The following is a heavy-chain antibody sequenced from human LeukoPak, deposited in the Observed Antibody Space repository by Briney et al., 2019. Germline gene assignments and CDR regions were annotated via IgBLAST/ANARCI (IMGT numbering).Heavy chain of an antibody. CDR2: IYYSGST. Sequence: SETLSLTCTVSGGSISSSSYYWGWIRQPPGKGLEWIGSIYYSGSTYYNPSLKSRVTISVDTSKNQFSLKLSSVTAADTAVYCCARHEGFWSGYYSTDYFDYWGQGTLVTVSS. D-gene: IGHD3-3*01. CDR1: GGSISSSSYY. V-gene: IGHV4-39*01. CDR3: ARHEGFWSGYYSTDYFDY. J-gene: IGHJ4*02.